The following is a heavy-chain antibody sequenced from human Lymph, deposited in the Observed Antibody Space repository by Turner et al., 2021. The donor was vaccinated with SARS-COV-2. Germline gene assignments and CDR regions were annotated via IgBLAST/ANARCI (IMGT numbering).Heavy chain of an antibody. Sequence: VQLVESGGDLVQPGGSLRLYCAASGFTFSSYSMNWFRQATGKGLEWVSYISISSSTIYYADSVKGRFTIARDNAKNSLYLQMNSLRDEDTAVYYCARDRGGYGAYYYGMDVWGQGTTVTVSS. D-gene: IGHD2-15*01. CDR2: ISISSSTI. CDR1: GFTFSSYS. V-gene: IGHV3-48*02. CDR3: ARDRGGYGAYYYGMDV. J-gene: IGHJ6*02.